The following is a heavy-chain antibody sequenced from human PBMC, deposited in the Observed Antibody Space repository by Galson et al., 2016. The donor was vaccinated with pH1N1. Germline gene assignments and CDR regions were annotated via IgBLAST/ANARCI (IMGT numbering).Heavy chain of an antibody. V-gene: IGHV3-7*03. CDR1: GFTFSSYW. Sequence: SLRLSCAASGFTFSSYWMTWVRQAPGKGLEWVANIKQDGSQKYYVDSVKGRFTISRDSAKNSVYLQMNSLKTEDTAVYYCSTDAKTYENTGYWGQGTLVTVSS. J-gene: IGHJ4*02. D-gene: IGHD2-8*02. CDR3: STDAKTYENTGY. CDR2: IKQDGSQK.